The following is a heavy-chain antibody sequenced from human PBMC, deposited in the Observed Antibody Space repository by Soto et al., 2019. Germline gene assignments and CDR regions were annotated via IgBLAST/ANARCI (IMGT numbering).Heavy chain of an antibody. CDR3: ARDRYSNGWVDY. V-gene: IGHV4-59*11. CDR1: GGSISSHY. CDR2: IYSSGST. J-gene: IGHJ4*02. D-gene: IGHD6-19*01. Sequence: LSLTCIVSGGSISSHYWSWIRQPPGKGLEWIGYIYSSGSTNYNPSLKSRVIISVDTSNDQFSLKLSSVTAADTAVYYCARDRYSNGWVDYWGQGTLVTVSS.